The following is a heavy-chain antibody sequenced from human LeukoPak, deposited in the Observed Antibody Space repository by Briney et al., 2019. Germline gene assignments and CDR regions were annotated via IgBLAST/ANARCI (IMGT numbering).Heavy chain of an antibody. CDR3: ARGNYGDYVVDY. CDR2: ISYDGSSK. Sequence: PGGSLRLSCAASGFTFTIYAMHWVRQAPGKGLEWVAVISYDGSSKYHADSVKGRFTVSRDNSKNTLYLQMNSLRAEDTAVYYCARGNYGDYVVDYWGQGTLVTVSS. D-gene: IGHD4-17*01. CDR1: GFTFTIYA. V-gene: IGHV3-30*04. J-gene: IGHJ4*02.